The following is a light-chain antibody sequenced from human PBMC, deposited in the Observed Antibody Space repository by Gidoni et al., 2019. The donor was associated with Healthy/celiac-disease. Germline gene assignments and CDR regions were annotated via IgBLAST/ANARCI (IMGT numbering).Light chain of an antibody. V-gene: IGLV2-14*01. J-gene: IGLJ2*01. CDR3: SSSTSSITLVV. Sequence: QSAMTQPASVSGSPGQSITISCTGTSSDVGGYQYVTWYQQHPGKAPQLMIYDVSNRHSGVSNRFSRSQSGNTASLTISGLQADDEADYYCSSSTSSITLVVFGGGSKLSVL. CDR2: DVS. CDR1: SSDVGGYQY.